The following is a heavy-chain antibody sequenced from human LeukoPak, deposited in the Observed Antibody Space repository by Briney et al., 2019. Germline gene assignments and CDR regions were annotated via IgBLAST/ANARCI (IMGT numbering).Heavy chain of an antibody. Sequence: GGSLRLSCAASGFTFSSYAMSWVRQPQGKGLEWVSVIGGSGGSTNYADSVKGRFTISRDNSKNTLYLQMNSLRAEDTAVYYCAKDLTLYGDFPYFDYWGRGTLVTVSS. CDR1: GFTFSSYA. J-gene: IGHJ4*02. CDR3: AKDLTLYGDFPYFDY. D-gene: IGHD2-21*01. CDR2: IGGSGGST. V-gene: IGHV3-23*01.